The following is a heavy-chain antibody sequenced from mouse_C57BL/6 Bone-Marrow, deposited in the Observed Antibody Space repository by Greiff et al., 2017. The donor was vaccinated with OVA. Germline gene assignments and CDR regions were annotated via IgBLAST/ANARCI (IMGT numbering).Heavy chain of an antibody. J-gene: IGHJ1*03. CDR3: ARVWLRRKSWYFDV. V-gene: IGHV1-81*01. D-gene: IGHD2-2*01. CDR1: GYTFTSYG. CDR2: IHPRSGNT. Sequence: VQLQQSGAELARPGASVKLSCKASGYTFTSYGISWVKQRTGQGLEWIGEIHPRSGNTYYNEKFKGKATLTADKSSSTAYMELRSLTSEDSAVYFCARVWLRRKSWYFDVWGTGTTVTVSS.